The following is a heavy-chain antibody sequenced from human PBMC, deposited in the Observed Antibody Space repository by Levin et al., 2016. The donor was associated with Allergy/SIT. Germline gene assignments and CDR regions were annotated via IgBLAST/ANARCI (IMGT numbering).Heavy chain of an antibody. CDR3: ARDSSVSAGIEPLDS. V-gene: IGHV3-21*01. CDR2: ISGRGLYI. CDR1: GFDFSDYY. J-gene: IGHJ4*02. D-gene: IGHD6-13*01. Sequence: ESLKISCAASGFDFSDYYMHWIRQAPGKGLEWVSSISGRGLYIYYADSVKGRFTVSRDNPKNALHLQMNSLRAEDTAVYYCARDSSVSAGIEPLDSWGQGTLVTVSS.